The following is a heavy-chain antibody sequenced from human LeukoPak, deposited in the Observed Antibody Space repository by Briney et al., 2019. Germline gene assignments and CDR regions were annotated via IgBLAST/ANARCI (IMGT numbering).Heavy chain of an antibody. CDR2: ISSSSSSYT. D-gene: IGHD4-17*01. J-gene: IGHJ4*01. V-gene: IGHV3-11*06. Sequence: GGSLRLSCAASGFTFSDYYMSWIRQAPGKGLEWVSYISSSSSSYTNYADSVKGRFTISRDNAKNSLYLQMNSLRAEDTAVYYCARDPRDGDYRLKRHDYWGQGTLVTVSS. CDR1: GFTFSDYY. CDR3: ARDPRDGDYRLKRHDY.